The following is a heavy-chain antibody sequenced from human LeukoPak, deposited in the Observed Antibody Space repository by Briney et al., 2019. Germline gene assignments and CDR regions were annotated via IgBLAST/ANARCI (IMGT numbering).Heavy chain of an antibody. V-gene: IGHV1-69*01. D-gene: IGHD1-20*01. CDR2: IIPIFGAA. CDR3: ASTPLTGTTELDYYYGMDV. CDR1: GGTFISYA. J-gene: IGHJ6*02. Sequence: GASVKVSCKASGGTFISYAISWVRQAPGQGLEWMGGIIPIFGAANYAQKFQGRVTITADESTSTAYMELSSLRSEDTAVYYCASTPLTGTTELDYYYGMDVWGQGTTVTVSS.